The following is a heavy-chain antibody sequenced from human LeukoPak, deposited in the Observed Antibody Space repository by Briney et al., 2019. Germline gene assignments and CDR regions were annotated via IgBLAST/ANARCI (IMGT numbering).Heavy chain of an antibody. CDR1: GFTFSSYS. Sequence: GGSLRLSCAASGFTFSSYSMNRVRQAPGKGLEWVSSISSSSSYIYYADSVKGRFTISRDNAKNSLYLPMNSLRAEDTAVYYCARGYGSGSYAIDYWGQGTLVTVSS. CDR3: ARGYGSGSYAIDY. CDR2: ISSSSSYI. D-gene: IGHD3-16*01. J-gene: IGHJ4*02. V-gene: IGHV3-21*01.